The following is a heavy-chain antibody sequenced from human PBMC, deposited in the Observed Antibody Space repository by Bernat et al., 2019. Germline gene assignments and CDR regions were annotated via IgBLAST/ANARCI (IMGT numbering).Heavy chain of an antibody. CDR1: GGSISSYY. CDR3: ARVSETMGRGVTPHFDY. D-gene: IGHD3-10*01. Sequence: QVQLQESGPGLVKPSETLSLTCTVSGGSISSYYWSWIRQPPGKGLEWIGYIYYSGSTNYNPSLKSRVTISVDTSKNQFSLKLSTLNAADTAVYYCARVSETMGRGVTPHFDYWGQGTLVTVSS. CDR2: IYYSGST. V-gene: IGHV4-59*01. J-gene: IGHJ4*02.